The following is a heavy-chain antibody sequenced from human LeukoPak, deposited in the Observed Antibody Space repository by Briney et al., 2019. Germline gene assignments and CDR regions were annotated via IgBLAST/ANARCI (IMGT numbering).Heavy chain of an antibody. J-gene: IGHJ4*02. Sequence: SETLSLTCAVYGGSFSGYYWSWIRQHPGKGLEWIGYIYYSGSTYYNPSLKSRVTISVDTSKNQFSLKLSSVTAADTAVYYCASKSTPRDYDYVWGSYRYTGYFDYWGQGTLVTVSS. CDR3: ASKSTPRDYDYVWGSYRYTGYFDY. CDR2: IYYSGST. V-gene: IGHV4-31*11. CDR1: GGSFSGYY. D-gene: IGHD3-16*02.